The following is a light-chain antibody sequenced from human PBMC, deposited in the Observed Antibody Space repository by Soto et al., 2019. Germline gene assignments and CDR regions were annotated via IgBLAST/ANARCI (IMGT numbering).Light chain of an antibody. Sequence: EIVLTQSPGTLSLSPGERATLSCRASQSVSSSYLAWYQQKPGQAPRLLIYDASNRASGVPARFSGSGSVSDLTLTSSDLEPADFRLYFWQQRLNWPPGFGQGTKVDIK. CDR1: QSVSSSY. J-gene: IGKJ1*01. V-gene: IGKV3D-20*02. CDR2: DAS. CDR3: QQRLNWPPG.